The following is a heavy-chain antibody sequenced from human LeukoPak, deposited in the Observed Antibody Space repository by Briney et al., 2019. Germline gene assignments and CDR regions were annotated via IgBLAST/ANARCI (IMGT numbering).Heavy chain of an antibody. CDR2: ISWNSGSI. Sequence: GRSLRLSCAVSGFTFEDYAMHWVRQAPGKGLDWVAAISWNSGSINYADSVKGRFTISRDNAKNSLYLQMNSLRAEDTAFYYCVRGTSSGWYRFDYWGQGTLVTVSS. CDR3: VRGTSSGWYRFDY. J-gene: IGHJ4*02. CDR1: GFTFEDYA. D-gene: IGHD6-19*01. V-gene: IGHV3-9*01.